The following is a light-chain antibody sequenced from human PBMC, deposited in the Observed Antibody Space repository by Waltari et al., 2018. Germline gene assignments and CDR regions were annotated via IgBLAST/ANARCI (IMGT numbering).Light chain of an antibody. CDR2: DVS. CDR3: CSFTRSSTWV. CDR1: SSDVGGYNS. V-gene: IGLV2-14*03. J-gene: IGLJ3*02. Sequence: QSALTQPASVSGSPGQSVTISCPGTSSDVGGYNSVSWYQHHPGKAPRLMIFDVSNRASGVSDRFSGSKSGNTASLTISGLQVEDEAEYYCCSFTRSSTWVFGGGTKLTVL.